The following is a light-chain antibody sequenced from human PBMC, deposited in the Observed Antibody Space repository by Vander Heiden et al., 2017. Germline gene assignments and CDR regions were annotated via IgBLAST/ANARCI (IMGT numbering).Light chain of an antibody. Sequence: QSALTQPRSVSGSPGQSVTISCTGTSSDVGGYNYVSWYQQHPGKAPKLMIYDVSKRPSGVPDRFSGSKSGNTASLTISGLQAEDEADYYCCSYAGSLVVFGGGTKLNVL. J-gene: IGLJ2*01. V-gene: IGLV2-11*01. CDR2: DVS. CDR3: CSYAGSLVV. CDR1: SSDVGGYNY.